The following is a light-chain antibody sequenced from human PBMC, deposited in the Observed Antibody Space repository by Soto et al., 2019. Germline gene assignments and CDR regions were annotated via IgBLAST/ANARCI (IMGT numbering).Light chain of an antibody. Sequence: QSVLTQPPSASGSPGQSVTTSCTGTSSDVGGYNYVSWYQQNPGKVPKLMIYEVNKRPSGVPDRFSGSKSGNTASLTVSGLQTEDEADYYCSSYAGDNSLLFGGGTKLTVL. CDR2: EVN. V-gene: IGLV2-8*01. CDR3: SSYAGDNSLL. J-gene: IGLJ2*01. CDR1: SSDVGGYNY.